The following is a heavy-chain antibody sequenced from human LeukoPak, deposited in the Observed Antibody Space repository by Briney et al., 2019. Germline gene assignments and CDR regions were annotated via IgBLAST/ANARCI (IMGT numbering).Heavy chain of an antibody. Sequence: ASVKVSCKASGYTFTSYYMHWVRQAPGQGLEWMGIINPSGGSTSYAQKFQGRVTMTRDTSTSTVYMELSSLRSEDTAVYYCARDLGIVGATQPRGIDYWGQGTLVTVYS. CDR1: GYTFTSYY. D-gene: IGHD1-26*01. CDR2: INPSGGST. CDR3: ARDLGIVGATQPRGIDY. V-gene: IGHV1-46*01. J-gene: IGHJ4*02.